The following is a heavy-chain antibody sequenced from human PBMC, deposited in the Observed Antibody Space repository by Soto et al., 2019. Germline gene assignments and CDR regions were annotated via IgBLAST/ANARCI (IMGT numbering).Heavy chain of an antibody. J-gene: IGHJ1*01. V-gene: IGHV3-33*01. CDR1: GFTFSSYG. D-gene: IGHD6-6*01. CDR3: ARDPIYSSSFRPRSPAPEYFQH. CDR2: IWYDGSNK. Sequence: PGESLKISCAASGFTFSSYGMHWVRQAPGKGLEWVAVIWYDGSNKYYADSVKGRFTISRDNSKNTLYLQMNSLRAEDTAVYYCARDPIYSSSFRPRSPAPEYFQHWGQGTLVTVS.